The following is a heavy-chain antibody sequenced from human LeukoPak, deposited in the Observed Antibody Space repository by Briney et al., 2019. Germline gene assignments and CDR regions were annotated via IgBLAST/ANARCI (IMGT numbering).Heavy chain of an antibody. CDR2: IYSGDST. J-gene: IGHJ3*02. V-gene: IGHV3-53*01. CDR3: ARAKITMVRGVLRYDAFDI. Sequence: GGSLRLSCAASGFIVSSKYMSWVRQAPGKGLEWVSVIYSGDSTYYADSVKGRFTISRDNSKNTVYLEMNSLRAEDTAVYYCARAKITMVRGVLRYDAFDIWGQGTMVTVSS. CDR1: GFIVSSKY. D-gene: IGHD3-10*01.